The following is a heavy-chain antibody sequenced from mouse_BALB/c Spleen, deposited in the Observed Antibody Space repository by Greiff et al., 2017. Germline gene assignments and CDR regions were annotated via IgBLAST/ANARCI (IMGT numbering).Heavy chain of an antibody. D-gene: IGHD2-1*01. Sequence: ESGPGLVKPSQSLSLTCSVTGYSITSGYYWNWIRQFPGNKLEWMGYISYDGSNNYNPSLKNRISITRDTSKNQFFLKLNSVTTEDTATYYCARGLDGNYVWFAYWGQGTLVTVSA. J-gene: IGHJ3*01. CDR3: ARGLDGNYVWFAY. V-gene: IGHV3-6*02. CDR2: ISYDGSN. CDR1: GYSITSGYY.